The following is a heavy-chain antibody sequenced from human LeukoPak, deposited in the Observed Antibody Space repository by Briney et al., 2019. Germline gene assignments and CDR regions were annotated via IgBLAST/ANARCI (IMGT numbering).Heavy chain of an antibody. Sequence: SETLSLTCTVSGGSISRYYWSWIRQPAGKGLEWIGRMYTNGSTNYNPSLKSRVTMSVDTSKNQFSLKVSSVTAADTAVYYCARFLSRRAAFDIWGQGTVVTVAS. V-gene: IGHV4-4*07. J-gene: IGHJ3*02. CDR1: GGSISRYY. CDR3: ARFLSRRAAFDI. CDR2: MYTNGST.